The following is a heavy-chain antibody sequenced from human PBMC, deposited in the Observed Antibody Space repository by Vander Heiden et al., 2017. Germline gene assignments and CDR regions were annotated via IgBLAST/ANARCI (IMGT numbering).Heavy chain of an antibody. J-gene: IGHJ4*02. CDR2: ISYDGSNK. D-gene: IGHD5-12*01. CDR1: GLTFSGYA. V-gene: IGHV3-30*01. CDR3: ASPGVATNLGFDY. Sequence: QVQLMESGGGVVQPGRSLRLSCAACGLTFSGYAMHWVRQAPGKGLEWVAVISYDGSNKYYADSVKGRFTISRDNSKNTLYLQMISLRAEDTAVYYCASPGVATNLGFDYWGQGTLVTVSS.